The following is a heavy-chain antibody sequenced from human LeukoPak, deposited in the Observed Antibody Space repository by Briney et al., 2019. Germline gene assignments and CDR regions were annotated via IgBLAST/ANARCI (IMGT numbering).Heavy chain of an antibody. V-gene: IGHV4-31*03. Sequence: SQTLSLTCTVSGGSISSGGYYWSWIRQHPGTGLEWIGYIYYSGSTYYNPSLKSRVTISVDTSKNQFSLKLSSVTAADTAVYYCARDAPPGYCSSTSCYDGNAFDIWGQGTMVTVSS. CDR1: GGSISSGGYY. CDR3: ARDAPPGYCSSTSCYDGNAFDI. CDR2: IYYSGST. J-gene: IGHJ3*02. D-gene: IGHD2-2*01.